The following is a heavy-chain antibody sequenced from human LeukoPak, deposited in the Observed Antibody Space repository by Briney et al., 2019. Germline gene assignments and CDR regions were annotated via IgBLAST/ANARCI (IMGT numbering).Heavy chain of an antibody. Sequence: ASVKVSCKASGYTFTGYYMHWVRQAPGQGLEWMGRINPNSGGTNYAQKFQGRVTMTRDTSISTAYMELSRLRSDDTAVYYCARGDYGSGSYPYFDYWGQGTLVTVSS. CDR3: ARGDYGSGSYPYFDY. V-gene: IGHV1-2*06. J-gene: IGHJ4*02. CDR1: GYTFTGYY. D-gene: IGHD3-10*01. CDR2: INPNSGGT.